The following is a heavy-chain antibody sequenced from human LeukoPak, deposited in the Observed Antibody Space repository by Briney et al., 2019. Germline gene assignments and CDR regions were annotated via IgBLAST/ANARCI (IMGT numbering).Heavy chain of an antibody. CDR3: AKSVEHSNYRKFHD. Sequence: GGSLRLSCAASGFTFSSYAMSWVRQAPGKGLEWVSAISGSGGSTYYADSVKGRFTISRDNSKNTLYLQMKSLRVDDTAVYYCAKSVEHSNYRKFHDWGQGTLVTVSS. CDR1: GFTFSSYA. D-gene: IGHD4-11*01. V-gene: IGHV3-23*01. CDR2: ISGSGGST. J-gene: IGHJ4*02.